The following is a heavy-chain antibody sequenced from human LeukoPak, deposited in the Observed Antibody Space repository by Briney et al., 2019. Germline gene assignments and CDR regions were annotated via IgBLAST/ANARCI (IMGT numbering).Heavy chain of an antibody. CDR3: ARDPHYGSGSMDV. CDR2: IYSSGST. CDR1: GGSIRSFY. Sequence: SETLSLTCTVSGGSIRSFYWSWIRQPPGKGLEWIGYIYSSGSTKYNPSLKSRVTISVDPSKNQFSLKLSSVTAADTAIYYCARDPHYGSGSMDVWGQGTTVTVSS. D-gene: IGHD3-10*01. J-gene: IGHJ6*02. V-gene: IGHV4-59*01.